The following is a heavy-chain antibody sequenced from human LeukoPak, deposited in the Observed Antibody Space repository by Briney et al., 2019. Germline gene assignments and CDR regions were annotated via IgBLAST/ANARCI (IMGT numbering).Heavy chain of an antibody. J-gene: IGHJ4*02. Sequence: SVPLSLPSATYSGSFSCYYWNWTRSPPGKGLEWIGEINHSGSTNYNPSLKSRVTISLDTSKNQFSLKLTSVTAADTAVYYCARGRSPQDWGQGTLVTVSS. CDR3: ARGRSPQD. V-gene: IGHV4-34*01. CDR1: SGSFSCYY. CDR2: INHSGST.